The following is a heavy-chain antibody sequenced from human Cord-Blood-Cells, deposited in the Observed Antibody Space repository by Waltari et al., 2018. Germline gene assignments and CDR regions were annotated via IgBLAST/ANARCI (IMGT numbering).Heavy chain of an antibody. CDR2: INPNSGGT. CDR1: GYTFTGYY. V-gene: IGHV1-2*04. Sequence: QVQLVQSGAEVKKPGASVKVSCKASGYTFTGYYMHWVRQAPGQGLEGMGWINPNSGGTNYAQKFQGWVTMTRDTSISTAYMELSRLRSDDTAVYYCARAYSSGWYNWFDPWGQGTLVTVSS. D-gene: IGHD6-19*01. J-gene: IGHJ5*02. CDR3: ARAYSSGWYNWFDP.